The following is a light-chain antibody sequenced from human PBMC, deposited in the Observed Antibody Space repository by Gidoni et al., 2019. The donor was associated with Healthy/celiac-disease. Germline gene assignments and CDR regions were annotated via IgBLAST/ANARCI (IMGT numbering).Light chain of an antibody. CDR3: QQYDNLRIT. CDR2: DAS. J-gene: IGKJ5*01. CDR1: QDISHY. V-gene: IGKV1-33*01. Sequence: DIQMPQSPSSLSASVGDRVTITCQASQDISHYLNWYQQKPVKAPKRLIYDASNLETGVPSRFSGSGSGTDFTFTISSLQPEDIATYYCQQYDNLRITFGQGTRLEIK.